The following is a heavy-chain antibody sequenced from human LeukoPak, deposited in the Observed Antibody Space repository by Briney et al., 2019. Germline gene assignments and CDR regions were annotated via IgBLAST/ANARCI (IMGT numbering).Heavy chain of an antibody. V-gene: IGHV3-30*04. D-gene: IGHD3-22*01. CDR2: ISYDGSNK. Sequence: GGSLRLSCAASGFTFSSYAMHWVRQAPGKGLEWVAVISYDGSNKYYADSVKGRFTISRDNAKNSLYLQMNSLRAEDTAVYYCARVPMIARGIYYFDYWGQGTLVTVSS. CDR1: GFTFSSYA. J-gene: IGHJ4*02. CDR3: ARVPMIARGIYYFDY.